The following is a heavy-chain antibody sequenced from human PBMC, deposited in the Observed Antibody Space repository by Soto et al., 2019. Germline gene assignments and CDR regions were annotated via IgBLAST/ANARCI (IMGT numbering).Heavy chain of an antibody. CDR3: AKGRSGPRRSPLPGYFGY. Sequence: GGSLRLSCAASGFTFSSYAMSWVRQAPGKGLEWVSAISGSVGSTYYADSVKGRFTISRDNSKNTLYLQMNSLRAEVTAVYYCAKGRSGPRRSPLPGYFGYWGQGTLVTVSS. D-gene: IGHD3-10*01. J-gene: IGHJ4*01. V-gene: IGHV3-23*01. CDR2: ISGSVGST. CDR1: GFTFSSYA.